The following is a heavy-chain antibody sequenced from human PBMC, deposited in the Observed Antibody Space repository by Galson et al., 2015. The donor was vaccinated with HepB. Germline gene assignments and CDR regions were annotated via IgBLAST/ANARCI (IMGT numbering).Heavy chain of an antibody. V-gene: IGHV3-74*01. CDR3: SRGDDVVLVPAAIWRSGAYYYGLDV. CDR1: GFTFSRFW. D-gene: IGHD2-2*02. J-gene: IGHJ6*02. CDR2: INSDGSDT. Sequence: SLRLSCAASGFTFSRFWMHWVRHAPGKGLVWVSRINSDGSDTSYADSVKGRFTISRDNAKNTLYLQMNSLRAEDTAVYYCSRGDDVVLVPAAIWRSGAYYYGLDVWGQGTTVTVSS.